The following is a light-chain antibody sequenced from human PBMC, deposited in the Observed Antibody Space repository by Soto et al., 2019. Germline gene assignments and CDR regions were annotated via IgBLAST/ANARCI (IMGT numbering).Light chain of an antibody. CDR3: SSYTNTNTRV. V-gene: IGLV2-14*03. Sequence: QSVLTQPASVSGSPGQSITISCTGTSSDIGGYHYVSWYQRHPGKAPRLMIYEVSNRPSGVSNRFSGSKSGNTASPTISGLQADDEADYYCSSYTNTNTRVFGGGTQLTVL. CDR2: EVS. J-gene: IGLJ3*02. CDR1: SSDIGGYHY.